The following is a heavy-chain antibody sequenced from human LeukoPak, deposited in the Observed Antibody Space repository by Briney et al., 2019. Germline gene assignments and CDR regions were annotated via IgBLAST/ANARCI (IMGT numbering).Heavy chain of an antibody. Sequence: GGSLRLSCAASGFTVSSNYMTWVRQAPGKGLEWVSVIYRAGNIYYADSVKGRFTISRDNSKNTLYLQMNSLRAEDTAVYYCARGIVAVVNIDYWGQGTLVTVSS. CDR3: ARGIVAVVNIDY. CDR1: GFTVSSNY. D-gene: IGHD6-13*01. CDR2: IYRAGNI. V-gene: IGHV3-53*05. J-gene: IGHJ4*02.